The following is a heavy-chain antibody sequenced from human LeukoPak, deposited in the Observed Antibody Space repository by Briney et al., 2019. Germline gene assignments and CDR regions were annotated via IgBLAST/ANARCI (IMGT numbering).Heavy chain of an antibody. V-gene: IGHV5-51*04. Sequence: GASMQISCQGSGYIFTSYWIGSVRQLPGKGLECMGIIFPGDSNTRYSPSFQGQVTISADKPISTAYLQWRSLKASDSAIYYCARSRGSGTPNDAFDVWGRGTMVTVSS. J-gene: IGHJ3*01. CDR1: GYIFTSYW. CDR2: IFPGDSNT. D-gene: IGHD3-10*01. CDR3: ARSRGSGTPNDAFDV.